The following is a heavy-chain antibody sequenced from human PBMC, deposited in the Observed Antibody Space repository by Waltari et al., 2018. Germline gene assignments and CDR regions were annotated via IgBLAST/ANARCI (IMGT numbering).Heavy chain of an antibody. V-gene: IGHV3-74*01. CDR1: GFTFSSHW. CDR3: SRDLQHGDFGRGRDY. CDR2: INGDVSST. Sequence: EVQLEESGGGLVQPGGSLRLSCAAYGFTFSSHWIHWVRQAPGKGLVWVSRINGDVSSTSYADSVKGRFTISRDNAKNTLYLQMNSLRAEDTAVYYCSRDLQHGDFGRGRDYWGQGTLVTVSS. D-gene: IGHD4-17*01. J-gene: IGHJ4*02.